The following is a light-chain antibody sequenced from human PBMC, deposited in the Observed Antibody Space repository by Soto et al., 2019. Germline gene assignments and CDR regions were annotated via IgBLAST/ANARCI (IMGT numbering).Light chain of an antibody. V-gene: IGKV3-20*01. Sequence: EIVLTQSPGTLYLSPGERATLSCRASQTISSYLAWYQHKPGQAPRLLSYDASSRATDIPDRFSGSGSGADFPLIIGRLGPEEFAVYSCQQSLRSPTYGVGEGPKLEI. CDR1: QTISSY. J-gene: IGKJ2*03. CDR2: DAS. CDR3: QQSLRSPTYG.